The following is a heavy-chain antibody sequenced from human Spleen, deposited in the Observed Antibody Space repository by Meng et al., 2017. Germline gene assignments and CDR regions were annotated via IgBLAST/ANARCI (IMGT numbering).Heavy chain of an antibody. J-gene: IGHJ3*02. CDR2: IYYSGST. D-gene: IGHD2-15*01. CDR1: GASVSSGSYC. Sequence: SETLSLTCTVSGASVSSGSYCWGWIRQPPGKGLEWIGYIYYSGSTNYNPSLKSRVTISVDTSKNQFSLKLTSVTAADTAVYYCGGILTDIDAFDIWGQGTMVTVSS. V-gene: IGHV4-61*01. CDR3: GGILTDIDAFDI.